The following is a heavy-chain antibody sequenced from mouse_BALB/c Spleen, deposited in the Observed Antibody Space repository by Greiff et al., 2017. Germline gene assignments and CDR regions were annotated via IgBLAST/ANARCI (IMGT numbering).Heavy chain of an antibody. D-gene: IGHD1-1*01. V-gene: IGHV5-6-4*01. CDR2: ISSGGSYT. CDR3: TRDEDYGSSAWFAY. CDR1: GFTFSSYT. Sequence: EVHLVESGGGLVKPGGSLKLSCAASGFTFSSYTMSWVRQTPEKRLEWVATISSGGSYTYYPDSVKGRFTISRDNAKNTLYLQMSSLKSEDTAMYYCTRDEDYGSSAWFAYWGQGTLVTVSA. J-gene: IGHJ3*01.